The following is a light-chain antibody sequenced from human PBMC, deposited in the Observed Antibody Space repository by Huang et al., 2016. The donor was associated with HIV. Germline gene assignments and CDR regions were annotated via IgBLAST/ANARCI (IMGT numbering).Light chain of an antibody. CDR1: QSVKSIF. CDR3: QQYGRSRGT. J-gene: IGKJ1*01. V-gene: IGKV3-20*01. CDR2: GAS. Sequence: EIVLTQSPGTLSLSPGESATLSCRASQSVKSIFLAWYQQKSGQSPRRLIYGASSRDTGIPDRFRGSGAGTDFTRTSSRLEPEELAVDYGQQYGRSRGTFGQGTKVESK.